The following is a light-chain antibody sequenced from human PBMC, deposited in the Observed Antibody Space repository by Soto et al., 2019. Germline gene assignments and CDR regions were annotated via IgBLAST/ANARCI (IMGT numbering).Light chain of an antibody. CDR1: QSVDSTY. Sequence: EIVLTQSPGTLSLSPGERATLSCRASQSVDSTYLAWYQQKPDQSPRLLIYATSTRAAGIPDRFSGSGSGTDFTLTISRLEPDDVAVYYCQQYDTSPPMHTFGQGTKVDIK. CDR3: QQYDTSPPMHT. CDR2: ATS. V-gene: IGKV3-20*01. J-gene: IGKJ2*01.